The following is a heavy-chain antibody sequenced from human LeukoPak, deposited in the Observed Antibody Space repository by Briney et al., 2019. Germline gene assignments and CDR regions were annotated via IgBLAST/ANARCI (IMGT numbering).Heavy chain of an antibody. V-gene: IGHV1-2*02. CDR3: AREDDTGRYMGDDAFDI. CDR2: INPNSGGT. J-gene: IGHJ3*02. Sequence: ASVKVSCKASGYTFTGYYMHWVRQAPGQGLEWMGWINPNSGGTNYAQKLQGRVTMTRDTSISTAYMELSRLRSDDTAVYYCAREDDTGRYMGDDAFDIWGQGTMVTVSS. CDR1: GYTFTGYY. D-gene: IGHD1-26*01.